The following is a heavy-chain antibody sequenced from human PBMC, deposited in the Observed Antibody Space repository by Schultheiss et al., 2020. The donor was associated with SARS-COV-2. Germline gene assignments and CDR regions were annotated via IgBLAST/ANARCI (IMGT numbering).Heavy chain of an antibody. CDR1: GGSVSSGSYY. V-gene: IGHV4-61*01. J-gene: IGHJ6*02. CDR2: IYYSGST. D-gene: IGHD1-26*01. CDR3: ARDGMTYGMDV. Sequence: SETLSLTCAVSGGSVSSGSYYWSWIRQPPGKGLEWIGYIYYSGSTNYNPSLKSRVTISVDTSKNQFSLKLSSVTAADTAVYYCARDGMTYGMDVWGQGTTVTVSS.